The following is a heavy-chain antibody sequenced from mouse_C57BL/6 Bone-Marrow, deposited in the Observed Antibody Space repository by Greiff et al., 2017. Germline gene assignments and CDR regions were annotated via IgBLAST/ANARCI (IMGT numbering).Heavy chain of an antibody. Sequence: QVQLQQSGAELAKPGASVKLSCKASGYTFTSYWMHWVKQRPGQGLEWIGYINPSSGYTKYNQKFKYKATLTADKSSSTAYMPLSSLTYEDSAVYYCARKADYFDYWGQGTTLTVSS. J-gene: IGHJ2*01. CDR1: GYTFTSYW. CDR3: ARKADYFDY. V-gene: IGHV1-7*01. CDR2: INPSSGYT.